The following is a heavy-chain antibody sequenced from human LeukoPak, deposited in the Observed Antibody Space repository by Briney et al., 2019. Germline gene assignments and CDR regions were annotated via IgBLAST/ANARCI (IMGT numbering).Heavy chain of an antibody. CDR1: GYTFTSYG. J-gene: IGHJ4*02. CDR3: ARVGYDFWSGYEVGDDY. D-gene: IGHD3-3*01. V-gene: IGHV1-18*01. CDR2: ISAYNGNT. Sequence: ASVKVSCKASGYTFTSYGISWVRQAPGQGLEWMGWISAYNGNTNYAQKLQGRVTMTTDTSTSTAYMELRSLRSEDTAVYYCARVGYDFWSGYEVGDDYWGQGTLVTVSS.